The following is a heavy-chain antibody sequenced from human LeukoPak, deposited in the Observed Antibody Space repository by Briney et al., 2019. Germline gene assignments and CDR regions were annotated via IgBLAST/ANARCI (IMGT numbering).Heavy chain of an antibody. Sequence: GGSLRLSCAASGFIFTSYSINWVRQAPGRGLEWVSSISSSSTYIDYADSVKGRFTISRDNARNSLYLQMNSLRAEDTAVYYCARLTVPAAIGPYYYSGMDVWGQGTTVTVSS. CDR1: GFIFTSYS. V-gene: IGHV3-21*01. CDR3: ARLTVPAAIGPYYYSGMDV. D-gene: IGHD2-2*01. CDR2: ISSSSTYI. J-gene: IGHJ6*02.